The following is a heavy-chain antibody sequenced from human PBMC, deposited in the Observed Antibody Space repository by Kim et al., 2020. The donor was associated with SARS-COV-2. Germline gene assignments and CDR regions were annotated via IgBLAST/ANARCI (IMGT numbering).Heavy chain of an antibody. CDR2: ISAYNGNT. CDR1: GYTFTSYG. V-gene: IGHV1-18*01. J-gene: IGHJ5*02. D-gene: IGHD2-2*01. Sequence: ASVKVSCKASGYTFTSYGISWVRQAPGQGLEWMGWISAYNGNTNYAQKLQGRVTMTTDTSTSTAYMELRSLRSDDTAVYYCARDLRDIVVVPAAIGLNWFDPWGQGTLVTVSS. CDR3: ARDLRDIVVVPAAIGLNWFDP.